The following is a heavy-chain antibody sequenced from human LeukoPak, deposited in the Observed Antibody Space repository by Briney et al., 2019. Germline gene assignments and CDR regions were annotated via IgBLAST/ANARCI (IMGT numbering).Heavy chain of an antibody. CDR2: IYSSGNT. J-gene: IGHJ4*02. V-gene: IGHV4-31*03. CDR1: GTSISRSAYY. D-gene: IGHD4-17*01. Sequence: SQTLSLTCSVSGTSISRSAYYWIWIRQHPGKGLEWIGYIYSSGNTYYNPSLKSRVTVSVDTSKNQFSLRLSSVTAADTAVYYCATFNGDRYYFDYWGQGTLVTVSS. CDR3: ATFNGDRYYFDY.